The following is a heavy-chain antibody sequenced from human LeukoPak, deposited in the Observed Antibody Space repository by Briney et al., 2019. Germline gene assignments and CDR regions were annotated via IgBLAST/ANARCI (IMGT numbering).Heavy chain of an antibody. CDR2: IHPSGIF. CDR1: GGSCDDYY. D-gene: IGHD5-24*01. J-gene: IGHJ4*02. Sequence: PSETLSLTCAVYGGSCDDYYCSWLRQPPRKGLEWIGEIHPSGIFYYNSSLLSRVTISIDTSKSQFSLMLTSVTAADTAFYYCARGRDRSKAGDHWGQGSLVTVSS. V-gene: IGHV4-34*01. CDR3: ARGRDRSKAGDH.